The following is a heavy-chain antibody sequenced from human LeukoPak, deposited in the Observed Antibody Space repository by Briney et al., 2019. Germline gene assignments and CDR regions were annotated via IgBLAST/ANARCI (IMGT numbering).Heavy chain of an antibody. CDR3: ARRSGGRVGANDYFDY. CDR1: GYSFTSYW. CDR2: IYPSDSDT. V-gene: IGHV5-51*01. Sequence: GESLKISCKSSGYSFTSYWIGWVRQMPGKGLEWMSIIYPSDSDTRYSPSFQGQVTISADKSISTAYLQWSSLKASDTAMYYCARRSGGRVGANDYFDYWGQGALVTVSS. D-gene: IGHD1-26*01. J-gene: IGHJ4*02.